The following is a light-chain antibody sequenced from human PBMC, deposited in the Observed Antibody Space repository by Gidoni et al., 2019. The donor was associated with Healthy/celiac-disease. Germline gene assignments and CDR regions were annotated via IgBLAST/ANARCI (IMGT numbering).Light chain of an antibody. Sequence: DIQMTQSPSSVSASVVDRVTLTCRVIQGISSWLSLYTQKTWKAPKLLIYAASILQSVVPSRFRGSGSGTDFTLTISSLQPEDFATYYCQHANSFPLTFGGGTKVEIK. V-gene: IGKV1-12*01. J-gene: IGKJ4*01. CDR2: AAS. CDR1: QGISSW. CDR3: QHANSFPLT.